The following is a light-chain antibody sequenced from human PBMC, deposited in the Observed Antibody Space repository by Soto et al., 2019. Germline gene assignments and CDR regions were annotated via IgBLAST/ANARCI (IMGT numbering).Light chain of an antibody. CDR2: TNN. V-gene: IGLV1-40*01. CDR1: SSNFGAGYD. Sequence: QSVLTQPPSVSGAPGQNVTISCTGSSSNFGAGYDVNWYQQVPGRAPKLLIYTNNNRPSGVPDRFSGSKSVTSASLAITGLQAEDESDYYCQSYDRSLTGFFVFGSGTKLTVL. J-gene: IGLJ1*01. CDR3: QSYDRSLTGFFV.